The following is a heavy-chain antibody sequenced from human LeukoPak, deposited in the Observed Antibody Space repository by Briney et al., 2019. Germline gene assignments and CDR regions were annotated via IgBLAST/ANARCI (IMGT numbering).Heavy chain of an antibody. CDR1: GYTFFTYA. CDR2: INAGSGDT. CDR3: ARGYCSGTSCQYYFDY. J-gene: IGHJ4*02. V-gene: IGHV1-3*01. D-gene: IGHD2-2*01. Sequence: ASVKVSCKTSGYTFFTYAIHWARQAPGHRLEWMGWINAGSGDTKYSHNFQGRVTITRDTSASTAYMELSSLRSEDTAVYYCARGYCSGTSCQYYFDYWGQGTQVTVSS.